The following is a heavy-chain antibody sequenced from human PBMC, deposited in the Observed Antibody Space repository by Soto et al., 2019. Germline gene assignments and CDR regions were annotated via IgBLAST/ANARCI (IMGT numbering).Heavy chain of an antibody. CDR1: GGSFSSGTFY. Sequence: PXATLSLTCSVSGGSFSSGTFYGSWVRQPPGRGLEWIGYINYLGSTNYNPSLKSRVTISVDTSKTQFSLKVSSVTAADTAVYYCARGKGSNYYYGMDVWGQGTTVTVSS. CDR2: INYLGST. D-gene: IGHD4-4*01. V-gene: IGHV4-61*01. J-gene: IGHJ6*02. CDR3: ARGKGSNYYYGMDV.